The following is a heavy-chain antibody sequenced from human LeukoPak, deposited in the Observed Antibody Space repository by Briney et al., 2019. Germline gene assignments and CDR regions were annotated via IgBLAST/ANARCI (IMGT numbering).Heavy chain of an antibody. J-gene: IGHJ4*02. Sequence: GGSLRLSRAASGFTFSSYSINWVRHPPGKGLEWVSSISSSSSYIYYADSVKGRFTISRDNAKNSLYLQMNTLRAEDTAVYYCARDRYYGDHSQVDYWGQGALVTVCS. CDR2: ISSSSSYI. D-gene: IGHD4-17*01. CDR3: ARDRYYGDHSQVDY. V-gene: IGHV3-21*01. CDR1: GFTFSSYS.